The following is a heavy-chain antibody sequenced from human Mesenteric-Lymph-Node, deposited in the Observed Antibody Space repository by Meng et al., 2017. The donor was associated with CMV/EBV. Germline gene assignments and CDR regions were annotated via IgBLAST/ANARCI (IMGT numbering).Heavy chain of an antibody. CDR2: IYDSGST. J-gene: IGHJ6*02. CDR1: GGTISSYY. Sequence: SETLSLTCTVSGGTISSYYWSWIRQPPGKGLEWIGYIYDSGSTNYNPSLKSRITISVDTYKNQFSLKLSSVTAADTAVYYCAACSPDPSYNYGMDIWGQGTTVTVSS. D-gene: IGHD1-14*01. CDR3: AACSPDPSYNYGMDI. V-gene: IGHV4-59*12.